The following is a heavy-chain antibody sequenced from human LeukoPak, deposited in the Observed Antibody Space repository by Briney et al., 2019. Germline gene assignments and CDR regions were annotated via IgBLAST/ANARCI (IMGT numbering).Heavy chain of an antibody. V-gene: IGHV1-8*01. CDR1: GYTFTSYD. CDR3: ARVLTTEDAFDI. D-gene: IGHD4-11*01. Sequence: ASVKVSCKASGYTFTSYDINWVRQATGQGLEWMGWMNPNSGNTGYAQKFQGRATMTRNTSISTAYMELSSLRSEDTAVYYCARVLTTEDAFDIWGQGTMVTVSS. J-gene: IGHJ3*02. CDR2: MNPNSGNT.